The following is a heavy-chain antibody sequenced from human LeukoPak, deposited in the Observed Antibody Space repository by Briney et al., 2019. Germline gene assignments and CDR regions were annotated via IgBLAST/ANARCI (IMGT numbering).Heavy chain of an antibody. CDR1: GFTFSSYG. CDR2: ISYDGSNK. J-gene: IGHJ4*02. D-gene: IGHD5-18*01. V-gene: IGHV3-30*03. Sequence: PGGSLRLSCAASGFTFSSYGMSWVRQVSGKGLEWVAVISYDGSNKYYADSVKGRFTISRDNSKNTLYLQMNSLRAEDTAVYYCARMRGYSYGSYYFDYWGQGTLVTVSS. CDR3: ARMRGYSYGSYYFDY.